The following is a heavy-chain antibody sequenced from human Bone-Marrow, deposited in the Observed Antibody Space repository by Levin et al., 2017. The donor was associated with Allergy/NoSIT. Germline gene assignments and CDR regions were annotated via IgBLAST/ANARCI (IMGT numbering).Heavy chain of an antibody. Sequence: SETLSLTCNVSGASITTYYWSWIRQPPGKGLQWIGHVYYSVVTNYDPSLKSRATITLDTSTKQVSLRLTSVTAADTAVYFCAREGSDCSGGSCYDSWGQGTVVTASS. J-gene: IGHJ5*01. V-gene: IGHV4-59*01. CDR1: GASITTYY. CDR2: VYYSVVT. D-gene: IGHD2-15*01. CDR3: AREGSDCSGGSCYDS.